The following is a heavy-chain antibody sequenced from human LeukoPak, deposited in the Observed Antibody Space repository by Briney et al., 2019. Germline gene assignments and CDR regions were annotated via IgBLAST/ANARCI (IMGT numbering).Heavy chain of an antibody. CDR1: GFTFSTYW. CDR3: ARDSSGYQ. J-gene: IGHJ4*02. CDR2: IKEDGSEK. D-gene: IGHD3-22*01. V-gene: IGHV3-7*01. Sequence: PGGSLRLSCAASGFTFSTYWMSWVRQAPGKGLEWVANIKEDGSEKYYGDSVKGRFTISRDNAKNSLYLQMNSLRAEDTAVYHCARDSSGYQWGQGTLVTVSS.